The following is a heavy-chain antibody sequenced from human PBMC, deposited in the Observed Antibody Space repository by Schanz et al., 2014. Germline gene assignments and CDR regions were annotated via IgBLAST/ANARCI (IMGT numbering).Heavy chain of an antibody. V-gene: IGHV4-30-2*06. J-gene: IGHJ4*02. Sequence: LQLQESGSGLMKPSQTLSLTCAVSGGSISSGGYSWNWIRQSPGKGLEWIGYIYYSGNTYYNPSLKIRVTISVDRSKNQFSLRLDSVTAADTAVYYCALREKPYGPFASWGQGALVTVSS. CDR3: ALREKPYGPFAS. CDR2: IYYSGNT. D-gene: IGHD3-10*01. CDR1: GGSISSGGYS.